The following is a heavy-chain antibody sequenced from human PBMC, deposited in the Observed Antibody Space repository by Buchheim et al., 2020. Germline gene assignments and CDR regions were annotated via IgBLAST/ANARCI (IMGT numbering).Heavy chain of an antibody. CDR3: VGRDIVVVPATASGPDY. J-gene: IGHJ4*02. Sequence: QVQLVESGGGVVQPGRSLRLSCAASGFTFSSYAMHWVRQAPGKGLEWVAVISYDGSNKYYADSVKGRFTISRDNSKNTLYLQMNSLRAEDTAVYYCVGRDIVVVPATASGPDYWGQGTL. CDR2: ISYDGSNK. V-gene: IGHV3-30-3*01. CDR1: GFTFSSYA. D-gene: IGHD2-2*01.